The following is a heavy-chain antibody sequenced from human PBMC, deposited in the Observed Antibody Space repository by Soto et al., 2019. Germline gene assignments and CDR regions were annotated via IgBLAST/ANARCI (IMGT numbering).Heavy chain of an antibody. CDR2: ISAYNGNT. Sequence: ASVKVTCKASGYTFTSYDISWVRQAPGPGLEWMGWISAYNGNTNYAQKLQGRVTMTTDTSTSTAYMELRSLRSDDTAVYYCARVITSFGVVIIDYYYYMDVWGKGTTVTVSS. J-gene: IGHJ6*03. CDR3: ARVITSFGVVIIDYYYYMDV. V-gene: IGHV1-18*01. D-gene: IGHD3-3*01. CDR1: GYTFTSYD.